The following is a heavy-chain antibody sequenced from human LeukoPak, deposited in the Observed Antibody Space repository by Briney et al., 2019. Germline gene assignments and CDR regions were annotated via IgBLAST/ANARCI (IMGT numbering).Heavy chain of an antibody. Sequence: GASVKVSCKASGYTFTSYDINWVRQAPGQGLEWMGWMNPNSGNTGYAQKFQGRVTMTRNTSISTAYMELSSLRSEDTAVYYCARGNPLGLEWFEDAFDLWGQGTMVTVSS. CDR1: GYTFTSYD. D-gene: IGHD3-3*01. CDR3: ARGNPLGLEWFEDAFDL. V-gene: IGHV1-8*01. J-gene: IGHJ3*01. CDR2: MNPNSGNT.